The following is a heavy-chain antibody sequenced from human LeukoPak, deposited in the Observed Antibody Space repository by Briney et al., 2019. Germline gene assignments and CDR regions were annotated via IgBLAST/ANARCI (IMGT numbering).Heavy chain of an antibody. J-gene: IGHJ4*02. CDR2: ISGSGGST. CDR1: GFTFSSYA. V-gene: IGHV3-23*01. Sequence: PGGSLRLSCAASGFTFSSYAMSWVRQAPGKGLEWVSAISGSGGSTYYADSVKGRFTISRDNSKNTLYLQTNSLRAEDTAVYYCAKPEYDPNSGPPRHWGQGTLVTVSS. CDR3: AKPEYDPNSGPPRH. D-gene: IGHD1-26*01.